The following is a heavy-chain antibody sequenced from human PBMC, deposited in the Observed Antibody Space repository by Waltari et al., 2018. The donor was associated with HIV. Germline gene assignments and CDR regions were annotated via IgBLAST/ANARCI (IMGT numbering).Heavy chain of an antibody. Sequence: EVQLVQSGAEVKKPGESLKISCKGSGYSFTSYWIGWVRQMPGNGLEWMGIIYPGDSDTRYSPSFQGQVTISADKSISTAYLQWSSLKASDTAMYYCARHEQYYYDSSGYYGWFDPWGQGTLVTVSS. CDR3: ARHEQYYYDSSGYYGWFDP. CDR2: IYPGDSDT. J-gene: IGHJ5*02. V-gene: IGHV5-51*01. CDR1: GYSFTSYW. D-gene: IGHD3-22*01.